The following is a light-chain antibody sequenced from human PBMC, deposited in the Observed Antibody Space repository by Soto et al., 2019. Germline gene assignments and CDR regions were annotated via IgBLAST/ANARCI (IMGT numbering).Light chain of an antibody. CDR2: VNSDGSH. CDR3: QNWGNGIQV. J-gene: IGLJ2*01. Sequence: QPVLTQSPSASASLGASVKLTCTLNSWHSSNAIAWHRQQPERGPRYLMKVNSDGSHTKGDGVPDRFSGSSSGAERYLTISSLQSEDEADYYCQNWGNGIQVFGGGTKLTV. CDR1: SWHSSNA. V-gene: IGLV4-69*01.